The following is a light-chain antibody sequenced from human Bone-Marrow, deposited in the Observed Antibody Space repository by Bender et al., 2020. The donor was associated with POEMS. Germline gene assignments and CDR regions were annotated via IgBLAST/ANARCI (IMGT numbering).Light chain of an antibody. V-gene: IGLV1-50*01. J-gene: IGLJ2*01. Sequence: QSVLTQPPSVSAAPGQTVTITCSGGASNLGAHYGVHWYHQVPGTAPRLLIYADNNRLSGVPDRFSASKVGTSASLVISGLRVEDEGDYYCVAWDDTLNGWVFGGGTKLTVL. CDR1: ASNLGAHYG. CDR3: VAWDDTLNGWV. CDR2: ADN.